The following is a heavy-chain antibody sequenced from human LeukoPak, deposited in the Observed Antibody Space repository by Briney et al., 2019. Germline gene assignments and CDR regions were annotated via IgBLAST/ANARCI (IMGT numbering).Heavy chain of an antibody. D-gene: IGHD3-3*01. CDR1: GYTFTSYG. Sequence: ASVKVSCKASGYTFTSYGISWVRQAPGQGLEWMGWISAYNGNTNYAQKLQGRVTVTTDTSTSTAYMELRSLRSDDTAVYYCARDEGYYDFWSGYWGYYYGMDVWGQGTTVTVSS. V-gene: IGHV1-18*01. J-gene: IGHJ6*02. CDR2: ISAYNGNT. CDR3: ARDEGYYDFWSGYWGYYYGMDV.